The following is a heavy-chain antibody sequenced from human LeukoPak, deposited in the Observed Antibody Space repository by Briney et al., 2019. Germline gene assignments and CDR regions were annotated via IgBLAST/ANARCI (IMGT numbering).Heavy chain of an antibody. CDR2: TSTDGSTT. Sequence: PGGSLRLSCSASGFTFSSYWMHWVRQAPGKGLVWVSGTSTDGSTTTYADSVKGRFTIARGNAKNTLYLQMNSLRAEDTAVYYCYGANAQHWGQGTLVTVSS. V-gene: IGHV3-74*01. CDR1: GFTFSSYW. D-gene: IGHD4-23*01. CDR3: YGANAQH. J-gene: IGHJ1*01.